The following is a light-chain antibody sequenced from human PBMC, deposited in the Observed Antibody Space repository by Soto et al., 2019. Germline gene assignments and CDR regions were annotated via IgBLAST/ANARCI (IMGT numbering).Light chain of an antibody. V-gene: IGKV3-11*01. Sequence: EIVLTQSPATLSLSPGERSTLSCRSSQIVSSYLAWYQQEPGQAPRLLIYDASNRATGIPARFSGSGSGTDFTLTISSLEPEDFAVYYCQQRSNWPPSITFGQGTRLEIK. J-gene: IGKJ5*01. CDR1: QIVSSY. CDR3: QQRSNWPPSIT. CDR2: DAS.